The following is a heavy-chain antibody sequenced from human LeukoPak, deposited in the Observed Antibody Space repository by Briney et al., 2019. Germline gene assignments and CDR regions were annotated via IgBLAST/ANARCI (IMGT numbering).Heavy chain of an antibody. CDR2: FSWNGINT. J-gene: IGHJ4*02. Sequence: GGSLRLSCAASGFNLDHYTMHWVRQAPGKGLEWVSLFSWNGINTHYADSVKGRFTISRDNNKDSLYLQMSSLTTEDTALYYCARDNFGTIDYWGQGTLVTVSS. CDR1: GFNLDHYT. D-gene: IGHD3/OR15-3a*01. CDR3: ARDNFGTIDY. V-gene: IGHV3-43*01.